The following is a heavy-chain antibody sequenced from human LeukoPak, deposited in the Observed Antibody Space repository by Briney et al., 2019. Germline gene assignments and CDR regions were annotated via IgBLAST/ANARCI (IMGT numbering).Heavy chain of an antibody. CDR2: ISAYNGNT. CDR3: ARVLVPAAIGDY. V-gene: IGHV1-18*01. Sequence: ASVKVSCKASGYTFTSYGISWVRQASGQGLEWTGWISAYNGNTNYAQKLQGRVTMTTDTSTSTAYMELRSLRSDDTAVYYCARVLVPAAIGDYWGQGTLVTVSS. J-gene: IGHJ4*02. D-gene: IGHD2-2*01. CDR1: GYTFTSYG.